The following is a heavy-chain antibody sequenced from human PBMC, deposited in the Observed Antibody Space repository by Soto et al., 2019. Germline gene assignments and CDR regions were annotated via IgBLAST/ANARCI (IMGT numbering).Heavy chain of an antibody. CDR3: ARGESWNYVYYYYYGMDV. CDR2: INHSGST. D-gene: IGHD1-7*01. V-gene: IGHV4-34*01. CDR1: GGSFSGYY. J-gene: IGHJ6*02. Sequence: SSETLSLTCAVYGGSFSGYYWSWIRQPPGKGLEWIGEINHSGSTNYNPSLKSRVTISVDTSKNQFSLKLSSVTAADTAVYYCARGESWNYVYYYYYGMDVWGQGTTVTVSS.